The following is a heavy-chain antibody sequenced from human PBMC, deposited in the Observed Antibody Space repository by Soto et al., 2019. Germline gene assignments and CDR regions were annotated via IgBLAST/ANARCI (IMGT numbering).Heavy chain of an antibody. V-gene: IGHV6-1*01. Sequence: SQTLSLTCAISGDSVSSNSAAWNWIRQSPSRGLEWLGRTYYRSKWYNDYAVSVKSRITINPDTSKNQFSLQLNSVTPEDTAVYYCASSGGSGRWVGKNFGMDVWGQAITVTVS. CDR2: TYYRSKWYN. J-gene: IGHJ6*02. D-gene: IGHD3-10*01. CDR3: ASSGGSGRWVGKNFGMDV. CDR1: GDSVSSNSAA.